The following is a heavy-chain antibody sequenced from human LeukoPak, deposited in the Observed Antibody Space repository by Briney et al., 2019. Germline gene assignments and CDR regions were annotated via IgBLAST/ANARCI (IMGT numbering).Heavy chain of an antibody. CDR1: GYTFTSYG. V-gene: IGHV1-18*01. CDR2: ISAYNGNT. D-gene: IGHD3-3*01. J-gene: IGHJ5*02. Sequence: SVKVSCKASGYTFTSYGISWVRQAPGQGLEWMGWISAYNGNTNYAQKLQGRVTMTTDTSTSTAYMELRSLRSDDTAVYYCARALVRFLPAIPHWFDPWGQGTLVTVSS. CDR3: ARALVRFLPAIPHWFDP.